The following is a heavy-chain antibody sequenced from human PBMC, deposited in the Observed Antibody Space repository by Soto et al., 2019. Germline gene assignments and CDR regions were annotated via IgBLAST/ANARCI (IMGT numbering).Heavy chain of an antibody. CDR3: ARVIGGRKLFDY. J-gene: IGHJ4*02. CDR1: GGPMSNYY. Sequence: SETLSLTCTISGGPMSNYYCSWFRQPPGQGLEWIGYMGYNGYTSYNPSLRSRVTISLDTSKNQFYLRLSSVAAADTAFYYCARVIGGRKLFDYWGQGTLVTVSS. D-gene: IGHD3-16*01. V-gene: IGHV4-59*01. CDR2: MGYNGYT.